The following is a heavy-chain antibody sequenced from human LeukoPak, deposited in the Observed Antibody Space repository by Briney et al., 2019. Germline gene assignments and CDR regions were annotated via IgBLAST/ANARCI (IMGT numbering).Heavy chain of an antibody. V-gene: IGHV4-4*02. CDR1: GGSISSSNW. CDR3: ARDASNSSSWPHFDY. J-gene: IGHJ4*02. Sequence: SETLSLTCAVSGGSISSSNWWSWVRQPPGKGLEWIGEINHSGSTNYNPSLKSRVTISVDTSKNQFSLKLSSVTAADTAVYYCARDASNSSSWPHFDYWGQGTLVTVSS. D-gene: IGHD6-13*01. CDR2: INHSGST.